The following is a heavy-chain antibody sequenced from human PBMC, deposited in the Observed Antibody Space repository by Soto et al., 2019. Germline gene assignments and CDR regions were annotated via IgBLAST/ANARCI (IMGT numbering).Heavy chain of an antibody. J-gene: IGHJ4*02. CDR1: GFSLTTTRMG. D-gene: IGHD2-15*01. CDR3: AHAGDFDLLSFDR. V-gene: IGHV2-5*02. Sequence: QITLKESGPPLVRPAQALTLTCAFSGFSLTTTRMGVAWICQPPGKALEWLALIYWDDDKRYSPSLKNRLTVSKDTSTNRVVLTITTIRPDDTGTYFCAHAGDFDLLSFDRWGPGTLVTVSS. CDR2: IYWDDDK.